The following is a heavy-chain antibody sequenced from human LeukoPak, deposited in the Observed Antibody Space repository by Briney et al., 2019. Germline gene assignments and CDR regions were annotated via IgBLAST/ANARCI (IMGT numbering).Heavy chain of an antibody. V-gene: IGHV3-21*04. CDR3: AKPYYYDSSGYYGPHGY. Sequence: GGSLRLSCAASGFTFSSYSVNWVRQAPGKGLEWVSSISSSSSYIYYADSVKGRFTISRDNSKNTLYLQMNSLRAEDTAVYYCAKPYYYDSSGYYGPHGYWGQGTLVTVSS. J-gene: IGHJ4*02. CDR1: GFTFSSYS. CDR2: ISSSSSYI. D-gene: IGHD3-22*01.